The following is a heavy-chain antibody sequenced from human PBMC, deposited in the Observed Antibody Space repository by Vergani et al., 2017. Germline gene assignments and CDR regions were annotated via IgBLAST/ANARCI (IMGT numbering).Heavy chain of an antibody. CDR2: ISAYNGNT. CDR1: GGTFSSHG. J-gene: IGHJ6*02. Sequence: QVQLVQSGAEVKKPGSSVKVSCKASGGTFSSHGISWVRQAPGQGFEWMGWISAYNGNTNYAQKLQGRVTMTTDTSTSTAYMELRSLRSDDTAVYYCARDPDIVVVPAAPYYYYYYGMDVWGQGTTVTVSS. D-gene: IGHD2-2*01. V-gene: IGHV1-18*01. CDR3: ARDPDIVVVPAAPYYYYYYGMDV.